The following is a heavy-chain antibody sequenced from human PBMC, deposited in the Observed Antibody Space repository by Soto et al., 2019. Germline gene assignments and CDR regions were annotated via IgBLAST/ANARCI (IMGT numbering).Heavy chain of an antibody. D-gene: IGHD1-26*01. CDR1: GFTFSSYW. J-gene: IGHJ4*02. CDR3: AMVYSGSYFNY. CDR2: INSDGSST. Sequence: PGGSLRRSCAASGFTFSSYWMHWVRQVPGKGLVWVSRINSDGSSTSYADSVKGRFTISRDNAKNTLYLQMNSLRAEDTAVYYCAMVYSGSYFNYWGQGTLVTVSS. V-gene: IGHV3-74*01.